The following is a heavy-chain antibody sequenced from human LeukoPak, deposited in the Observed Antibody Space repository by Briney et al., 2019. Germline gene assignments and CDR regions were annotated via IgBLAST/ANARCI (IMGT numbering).Heavy chain of an antibody. J-gene: IGHJ3*02. CDR1: GGSISSGSYY. CDR3: ARDRGLAAGNDI. D-gene: IGHD6-13*01. V-gene: IGHV4-61*02. CDR2: IYTSGST. Sequence: PSQTLSLTCTVSGGSISSGSYYWSWIRQPAGKGLEWIGRIYTSGSTNYNPSLKSRVTISVDTSKNQFSLKLSSVTAADTAVYYCARDRGLAAGNDIWGQGTMVTVSS.